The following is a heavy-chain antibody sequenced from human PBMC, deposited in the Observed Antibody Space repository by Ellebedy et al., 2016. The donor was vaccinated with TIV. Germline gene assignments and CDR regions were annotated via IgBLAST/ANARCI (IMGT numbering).Heavy chain of an antibody. D-gene: IGHD3-16*02. V-gene: IGHV3-30*18. CDR2: ISYDGSNK. Sequence: GESLKISXAASGFTFSSYGMHWVRQAPGKGLEWVAVISYDGSNKYYADSVKGRFTISRDNSKNTLYLQMNSLRAEDTAVYYCAKTVGVIASYYYYYMDVWGKGTTVTVSS. CDR3: AKTVGVIASYYYYYMDV. CDR1: GFTFSSYG. J-gene: IGHJ6*03.